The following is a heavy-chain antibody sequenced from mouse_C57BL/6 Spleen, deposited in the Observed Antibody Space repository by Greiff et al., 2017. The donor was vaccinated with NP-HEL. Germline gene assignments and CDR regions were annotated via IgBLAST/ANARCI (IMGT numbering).Heavy chain of an antibody. D-gene: IGHD3-3*01. CDR1: GYAFTNYL. V-gene: IGHV1-54*01. CDR3: ARGDPGGYFDV. J-gene: IGHJ1*03. CDR2: INPGSGGT. Sequence: VQLVESGAELVRPGTSVKVSCKASGYAFTNYLIEWVKQRPGQGLEWIGVINPGSGGTNYNEKFKGKATLTADKSSSTAYMQLSSLTSEDSAVYFCARGDPGGYFDVWGTGTTVTVSS.